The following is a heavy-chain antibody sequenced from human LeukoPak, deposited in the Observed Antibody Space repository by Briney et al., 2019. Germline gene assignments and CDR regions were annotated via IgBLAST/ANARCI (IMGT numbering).Heavy chain of an antibody. CDR2: IYYSGST. D-gene: IGHD6-13*01. CDR1: DGSISSGSYY. V-gene: IGHV4-30-4*08. CDR3: ARDGRLWQQPFDY. Sequence: SQTLSLTCTVSDGSISSGSYYWSWIRQPPGKGLEWIGYIYYSGSTYYNPSLKSRVTISVDTSKNQFSLKLSSVTAADTAVYYCARDGRLWQQPFDYWGQGTLVTVSS. J-gene: IGHJ4*02.